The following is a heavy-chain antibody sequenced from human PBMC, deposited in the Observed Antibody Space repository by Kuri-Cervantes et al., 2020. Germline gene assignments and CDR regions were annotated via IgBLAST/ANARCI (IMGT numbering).Heavy chain of an antibody. CDR1: GFIFSNYW. D-gene: IGHD3-10*01. V-gene: IGHV3-7*01. Sequence: GGSLRLSCAASGFIFSNYWMSWVRQAPGKGLEWVTNINQDGSDKYYVDSVKGRFTISRDNVKNSLYLQMNSLRAEDTAVYYCLVRGISRPYWGQGTLVTVSS. J-gene: IGHJ4*02. CDR3: LVRGISRPY. CDR2: INQDGSDK.